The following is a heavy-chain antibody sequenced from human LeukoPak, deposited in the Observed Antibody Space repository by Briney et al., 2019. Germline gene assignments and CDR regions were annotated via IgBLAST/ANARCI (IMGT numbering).Heavy chain of an antibody. Sequence: ASVKVSCKASGYTFSIYNMHWVRQAPGQGLEWMGIINPSGGTSYAQKLQGRITMTRDTPTSTLYMELSSLRSEDTAVYYCAREGVAGTGLDFWGQGTLVTVSS. CDR2: INPSGGT. V-gene: IGHV1-46*01. CDR1: GYTFSIYN. J-gene: IGHJ4*02. CDR3: AREGVAGTGLDF. D-gene: IGHD6-13*01.